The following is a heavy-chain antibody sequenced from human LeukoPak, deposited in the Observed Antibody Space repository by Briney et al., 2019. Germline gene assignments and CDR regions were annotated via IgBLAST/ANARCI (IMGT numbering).Heavy chain of an antibody. Sequence: ASVKVSCKVSGYTLTELSMHWVRQAPGKGHEWMGGFDPEDGETIYAQKFQGRVTMTEDTSTDTAYMELSSLRSEDTAVYYCATDPRYGRYSGYDSDLYGMDVWGQGTTVTVSS. J-gene: IGHJ6*02. CDR1: GYTLTELS. CDR3: ATDPRYGRYSGYDSDLYGMDV. D-gene: IGHD5-12*01. V-gene: IGHV1-24*01. CDR2: FDPEDGET.